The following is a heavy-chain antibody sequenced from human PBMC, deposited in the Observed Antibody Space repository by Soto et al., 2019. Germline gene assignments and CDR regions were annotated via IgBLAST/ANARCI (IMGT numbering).Heavy chain of an antibody. Sequence: EVQLVESGGGVLRPGGSLRLSCAASGFILDDYGMSWARQAPGKGLEWVSGVNWNGGSTGYADSVKGRFTISRDNAKNFLFLQMNSLRVEDTAFYYCVRGASLNFDYWGQGTLVTVSS. CDR3: VRGASLNFDY. CDR2: VNWNGGST. CDR1: GFILDDYG. V-gene: IGHV3-20*04. D-gene: IGHD1-26*01. J-gene: IGHJ4*02.